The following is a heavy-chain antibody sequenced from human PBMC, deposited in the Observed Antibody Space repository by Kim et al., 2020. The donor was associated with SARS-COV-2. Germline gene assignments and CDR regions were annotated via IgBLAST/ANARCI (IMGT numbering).Heavy chain of an antibody. CDR3: ASDFSGSEIYPKRGEY. V-gene: IGHV3-48*02. CDR1: GFTFSDYS. Sequence: GGSLRLSCAASGFTFSDYSMNWVRQVPGKGLECLSYISSSGTTIYYADSVKGRFTISRDNAKRSLYLQMNSLRDEDTAVYYCASDFSGSEIYPKRGEYWGQAPRSPSPQ. CDR2: ISSSGTTI. J-gene: IGHJ1*01. D-gene: IGHD3-10*01.